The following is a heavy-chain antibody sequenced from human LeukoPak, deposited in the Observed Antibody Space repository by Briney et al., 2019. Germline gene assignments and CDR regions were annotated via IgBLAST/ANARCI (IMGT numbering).Heavy chain of an antibody. CDR2: IIPIFGTA. V-gene: IGHV1-69*13. Sequence: PLASVKVSCKASGYSFTGYYIHWVRQAPGQGLEWMGGIIPIFGTANYAQKFQGRVTITADESTSTAYMELSSLRSEDTAVYYCARVARNYYDSSGYSENFDYWGQGTLVTVSS. J-gene: IGHJ4*02. CDR3: ARVARNYYDSSGYSENFDY. D-gene: IGHD3-22*01. CDR1: GYSFTGYY.